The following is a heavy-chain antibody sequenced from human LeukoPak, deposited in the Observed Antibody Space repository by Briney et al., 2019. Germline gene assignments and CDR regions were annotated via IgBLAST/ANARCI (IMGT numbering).Heavy chain of an antibody. CDR2: INPNSGGT. V-gene: IGHV1-2*02. J-gene: IGHJ4*02. D-gene: IGHD3-3*01. CDR1: GYTFTGYY. CDR3: ARSGSAQLYYDFWSGYYGPGMDY. Sequence: ASVKVSCKASGYTFTGYYMHWVRQAPGQGLEWMGWINPNSGGTNYAQKFQGRVTMTRDTSISTAYMELSRLRSDDTAVYYCARSGSAQLYYDFWSGYYGPGMDYWGQGTLVTVSS.